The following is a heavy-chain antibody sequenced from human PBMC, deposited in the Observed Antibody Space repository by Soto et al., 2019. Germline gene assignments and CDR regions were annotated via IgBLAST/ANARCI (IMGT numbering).Heavy chain of an antibody. CDR3: AKGLLAIVGTTLPRGASNI. D-gene: IGHD1-26*01. CDR1: GFSFTTYV. V-gene: IGHV3-30*18. Sequence: PGGSLRLSCAASGFSFTTYVMHWVRQAPGKGLEWVAVISHDGSYKYYGDAVKGRFTISRDTSKNAEYLEMNSLRPEDTAVYYCAKGLLAIVGTTLPRGASNIWGQGTMVTVSS. J-gene: IGHJ3*02. CDR2: ISHDGSYK.